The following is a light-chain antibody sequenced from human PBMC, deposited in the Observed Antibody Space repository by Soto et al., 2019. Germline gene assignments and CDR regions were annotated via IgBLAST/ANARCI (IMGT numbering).Light chain of an antibody. CDR3: QTWGTGFVV. CDR1: SGHNSYA. J-gene: IGLJ2*01. V-gene: IGLV4-69*01. Sequence: QLVLTQSPSASASLGASVKLTCTLSSGHNSYAIAWHQQQPEKGPRYLMKLNNDGSHSKGDGIPDRFSGSSSGAGRYLTISGVHSGEEADYSCQTWGTGFVVFGGGTELTVL. CDR2: LNNDGSH.